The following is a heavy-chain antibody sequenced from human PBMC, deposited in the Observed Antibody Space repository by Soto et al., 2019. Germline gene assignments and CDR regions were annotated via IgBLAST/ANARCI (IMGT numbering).Heavy chain of an antibody. CDR2: ISHSGDT. Sequence: PPEKLPLPCAVSGGSFRGYYWRWIRLPPGMGMEWIGEISHSGDTNYNPSLKSRVTMSVDTSNSQFSLKLSSVTAADTAVYYCARFSSVVPCGAECDDFASCGQGTQDTGSA. CDR1: GGSFRGYY. J-gene: IGHJ4*02. CDR3: ARFSSVVPCGAECDDFAS. D-gene: IGHD3-3*01. V-gene: IGHV4-34*01.